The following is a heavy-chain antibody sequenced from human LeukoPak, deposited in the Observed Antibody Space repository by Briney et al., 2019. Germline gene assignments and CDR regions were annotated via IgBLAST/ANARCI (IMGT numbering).Heavy chain of an antibody. J-gene: IGHJ4*02. V-gene: IGHV1-69*13. Sequence: SVKVSCKASGGSFNSYAITWVRQAPGQWLEWMGGIIPIFGTANYAEKFQDRVTITADESTSTAYMELSSLRSEDTAMYYCARVQFYYGSGSYRTGFDYWGQGTLVTVSS. CDR3: ARVQFYYGSGSYRTGFDY. D-gene: IGHD3-10*01. CDR2: IIPIFGTA. CDR1: GGSFNSYA.